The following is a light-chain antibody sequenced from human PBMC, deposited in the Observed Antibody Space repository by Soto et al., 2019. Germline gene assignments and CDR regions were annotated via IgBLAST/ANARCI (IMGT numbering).Light chain of an antibody. J-gene: IGKJ1*01. CDR2: GAS. Sequence: EIVLTQSPGTLSLSPGERATVSCRASQSVSSSYLAWYQQKPGQAPRLLIYGASSRATGIPDRFSGSGSGTDFTLTISRLEPEDFAVYYCQQYGSSPWTFGQGNKV. CDR1: QSVSSSY. V-gene: IGKV3-20*01. CDR3: QQYGSSPWT.